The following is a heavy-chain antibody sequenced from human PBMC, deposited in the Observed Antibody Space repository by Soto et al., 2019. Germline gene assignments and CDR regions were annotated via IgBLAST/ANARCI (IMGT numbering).Heavy chain of an antibody. CDR2: IYYSGST. CDR1: GGSISSSSYY. Sequence: SETLSLTCTVSGGSISSSSYYWGWNRQPPGKGLEWIGSIYYSGSTYYNPSLKSRVTISVDTSKNQFSLKLSSVTAADTAVYYCARPLSIAAAGGPNYYYYGMDVWGQGTTVTVSS. V-gene: IGHV4-39*01. D-gene: IGHD6-13*01. CDR3: ARPLSIAAAGGPNYYYYGMDV. J-gene: IGHJ6*02.